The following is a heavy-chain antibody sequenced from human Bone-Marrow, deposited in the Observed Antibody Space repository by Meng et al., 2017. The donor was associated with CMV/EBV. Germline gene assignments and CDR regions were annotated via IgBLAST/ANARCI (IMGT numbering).Heavy chain of an antibody. J-gene: IGHJ4*02. CDR3: AVTTGTIPSHFDY. D-gene: IGHD1-1*01. CDR1: GYTLTELS. V-gene: IGHV1-24*01. CDR2: FDPEDGET. Sequence: ASVQVSCKVSGYTLTELSRHWVRQAPGKGLEWMGGFDPEDGETIYAQKFQGRVTMTEDTSTDTAYMELSSLRSEDTAVYYCAVTTGTIPSHFDYWGQGTLVTVSS.